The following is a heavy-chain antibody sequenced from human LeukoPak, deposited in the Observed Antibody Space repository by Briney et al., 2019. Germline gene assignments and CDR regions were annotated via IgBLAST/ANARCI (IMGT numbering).Heavy chain of an antibody. J-gene: IGHJ6*04. CDR2: ISSSGSTI. V-gene: IGHV3-48*03. CDR3: AELGITMIGGV. D-gene: IGHD3-10*02. Sequence: GVSLRLSCAASGFTFSTYDMNWVRQAPGKGLEWISYISSSGSTIYYAVSVKGRFTISRDNAKNSLYLQMNSLRAEDTAVYYCAELGITMIGGVWGKGTTVTISS. CDR1: GFTFSTYD.